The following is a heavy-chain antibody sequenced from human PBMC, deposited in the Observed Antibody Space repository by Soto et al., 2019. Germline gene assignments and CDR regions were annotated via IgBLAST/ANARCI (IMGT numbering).Heavy chain of an antibody. CDR2: IRNHSYSGRT. CDR1: GFTFADYA. CDR3: TRAESPETAYFSDA. V-gene: IGHV3-49*04. Sequence: EVQLVESGGGLVQPGRSLRLACTTSGFTFADYAINWVRQAPGKGLEWVGLIRNHSYSGRTEYAASVKDRFIVSREDSKSVAYLQMNSLKNDDSAVYFCTRAESPETAYFSDAWGQGTQVTVSS. D-gene: IGHD2-21*01. J-gene: IGHJ5*02.